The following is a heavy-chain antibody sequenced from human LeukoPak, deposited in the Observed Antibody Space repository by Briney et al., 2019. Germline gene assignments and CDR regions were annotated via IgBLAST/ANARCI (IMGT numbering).Heavy chain of an antibody. CDR1: GGSISSYY. CDR2: IYTSGST. V-gene: IGHV4-4*07. D-gene: IGHD3-10*01. CDR3: ARSRNYYGSGSSFDY. J-gene: IGHJ4*02. Sequence: SSETLSLTCTVSGGSISSYYWSWIRQPAGKGLKWIGRIYTSGSTNYNPSLKSRVTMSVDTSKNQFSLKLSSVTAADTAVYYCARSRNYYGSGSSFDYWGQRTLVTVSS.